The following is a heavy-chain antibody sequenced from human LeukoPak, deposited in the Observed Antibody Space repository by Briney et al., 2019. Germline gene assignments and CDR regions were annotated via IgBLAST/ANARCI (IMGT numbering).Heavy chain of an antibody. J-gene: IGHJ6*03. CDR3: ASGGYSYGSRYYYYMDV. D-gene: IGHD5-18*01. Sequence: SQTLSLTCTVSGGSISSGDYYWSWIRQPPGTGLEWIGYIYYSGSTYYNPSLKSRVTISVDTSKNQFSLKLSSVTAADTAVYYCASGGYSYGSRYYYYMDVWGRDHGHRLL. CDR1: GGSISSGDYY. V-gene: IGHV4-30-4*08. CDR2: IYYSGST.